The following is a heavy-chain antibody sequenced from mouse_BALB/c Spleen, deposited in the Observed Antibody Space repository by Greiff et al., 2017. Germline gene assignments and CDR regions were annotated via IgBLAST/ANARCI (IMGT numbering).Heavy chain of an antibody. V-gene: IGHV2-6-7*01. Sequence: VQLVESGPGLVAPSQSLSITCTVSGFPLSGFGVNWVRQHPGTGLEWLEMIWGDGSTDYNSAFKSRLSISKDKSKSQVFLKMNSLQTDDAARYYCTREQGNWDGYAMDCWSEGATVTVSS. CDR1: GFPLSGFG. D-gene: IGHD4-1*01. J-gene: IGHJ4*01. CDR3: TREQGNWDGYAMDC. CDR2: IWGDGST.